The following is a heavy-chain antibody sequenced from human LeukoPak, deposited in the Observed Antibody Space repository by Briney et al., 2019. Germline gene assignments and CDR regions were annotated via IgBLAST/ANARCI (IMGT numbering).Heavy chain of an antibody. D-gene: IGHD6-13*01. CDR3: AKDHSSSPLILIDY. Sequence: PGGSLRLSCAASGFTFSSYAMSWVRQAPGKGLEWVSAISGSGGSTYYADSVKGRFTISRDNSKNTPYLQMNSLRAEDTAVYYCAKDHSSSPLILIDYWGQGTLATVSS. V-gene: IGHV3-23*01. CDR1: GFTFSSYA. CDR2: ISGSGGST. J-gene: IGHJ4*02.